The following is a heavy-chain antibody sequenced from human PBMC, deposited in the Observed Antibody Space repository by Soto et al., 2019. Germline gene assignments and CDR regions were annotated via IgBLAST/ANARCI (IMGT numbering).Heavy chain of an antibody. V-gene: IGHV1-18*01. CDR2: ISAHNGNT. Sequence: QIHLVQSGAEVKKPGASVKVSCKGSGYGFTTYGITWVRQAPGQGLEWMAWISAHNGNTNYAQKLHGRVTVTRDTSTSTAYMELRSLRSDDTAVYYCARGRYGDYWGQGARVTVSS. D-gene: IGHD1-1*01. CDR3: ARGRYGDY. CDR1: GYGFTTYG. J-gene: IGHJ4*02.